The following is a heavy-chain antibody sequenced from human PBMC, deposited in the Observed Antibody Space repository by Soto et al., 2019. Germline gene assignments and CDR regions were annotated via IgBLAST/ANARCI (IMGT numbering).Heavy chain of an antibody. Sequence: QVQLVQSGAEVKKPGSSVKVSCKASGGTFSSYAISWVRQAPGQGLEWMGGIIPIFGTANYAQKFQCRVTITADKSTSTAYMELSSLRSEDTAVYYCASAEAPAVTDYYYGMDVWGQGTTVTVSS. J-gene: IGHJ6*02. V-gene: IGHV1-69*06. CDR1: GGTFSSYA. CDR2: IIPIFGTA. CDR3: ASAEAPAVTDYYYGMDV. D-gene: IGHD4-17*01.